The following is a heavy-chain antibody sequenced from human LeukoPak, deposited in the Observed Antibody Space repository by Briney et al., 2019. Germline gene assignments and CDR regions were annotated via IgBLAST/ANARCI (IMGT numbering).Heavy chain of an antibody. CDR3: ARELVGALDYIDY. CDR1: GYTFTGYY. D-gene: IGHD1-26*01. Sequence: GASVKVSCKASGYTFTGYYMHWVRQAPGQGLEWMGWINPNSGGTNYAQKFQGRVTMTRDTSTSTVYMELSSLRSEDTAVYYCARELVGALDYIDYWGQGTLVTVSS. J-gene: IGHJ4*02. V-gene: IGHV1-2*02. CDR2: INPNSGGT.